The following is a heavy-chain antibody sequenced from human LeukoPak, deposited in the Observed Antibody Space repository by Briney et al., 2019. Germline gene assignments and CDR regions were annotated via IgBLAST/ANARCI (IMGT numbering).Heavy chain of an antibody. CDR2: ISGSGGST. J-gene: IGHJ4*02. CDR3: ASAQLRYFDWFPYYFDY. V-gene: IGHV3-23*01. Sequence: GGSLRLSCAASGFTFSSYAMSWVRQAPGKGLEWVSAISGSGGSTYYADSVKGRFTISRDNSKNTLYLQMNSLRAEDTAVYYCASAQLRYFDWFPYYFDYWGQGTLVTVSS. D-gene: IGHD3-9*01. CDR1: GFTFSSYA.